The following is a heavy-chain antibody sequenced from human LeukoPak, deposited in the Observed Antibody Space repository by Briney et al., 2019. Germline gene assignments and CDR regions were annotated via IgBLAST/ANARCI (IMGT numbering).Heavy chain of an antibody. D-gene: IGHD3-22*01. CDR3: AKDRLPLSSAYYYVPFDY. V-gene: IGHV3-23*01. J-gene: IGHJ4*02. CDR2: ISGSGGST. CDR1: GFTVSSNY. Sequence: PGGSLRLSCAASGFTVSSNYMSWVRQAPGKGLEWVSAISGSGGSTYYADSVKGRFTISRDNSKNTLYLQMHSLRAEDTAVYYCAKDRLPLSSAYYYVPFDYWGQGTLVTVSS.